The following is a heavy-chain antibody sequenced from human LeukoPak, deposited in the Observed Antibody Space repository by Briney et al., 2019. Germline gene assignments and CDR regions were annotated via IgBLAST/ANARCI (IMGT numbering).Heavy chain of an antibody. J-gene: IGHJ6*02. CDR2: MNPNSGNT. CDR3: ARAQTRDRNMYQLQTEV. CDR1: GYTFTSYD. D-gene: IGHD2-2*01. Sequence: ASVKVSCKASGYTFTSYDINWVRQATGQGLEWMGWMNPNSGNTSYAQKFQGRVTMTRNTSITTAYMELSRLRSGDTAVYYCARAQTRDRNMYQLQTEVWGQGATVTVSS. V-gene: IGHV1-8*01.